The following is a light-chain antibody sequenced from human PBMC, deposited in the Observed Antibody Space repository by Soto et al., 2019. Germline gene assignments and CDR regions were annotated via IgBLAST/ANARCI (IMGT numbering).Light chain of an antibody. V-gene: IGLV2-14*01. CDR2: EVD. CDR3: SSYTSSNTLEV. Sequence: QSVLIQPASVSGSPGQSITISCTGTSSDVGGSNYVSWYQHHPHRAPKLLIYEVDYRPSGVSNRFSGSKSGNTASLTISGLQAEDEADYYRSSYTSSNTLEVFGFGTKLTVL. J-gene: IGLJ1*01. CDR1: SSDVGGSNY.